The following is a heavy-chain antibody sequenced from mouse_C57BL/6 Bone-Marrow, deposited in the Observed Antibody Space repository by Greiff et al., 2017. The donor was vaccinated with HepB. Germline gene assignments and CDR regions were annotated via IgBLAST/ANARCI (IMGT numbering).Heavy chain of an antibody. CDR2: IWGVGST. CDR3: ASSGITTEGYFDV. V-gene: IGHV2-6*01. CDR1: GFSLTSYG. D-gene: IGHD1-1*01. J-gene: IGHJ1*03. Sequence: QVQLQESGPGLVAPSQSLSITCTVSGFSLTSYGVDWVRQSPGKGLEWLGVIWGVGSTNYNSALKSRLSISKDKSKSQVFLKMNSLQTDDTAMYYCASSGITTEGYFDVWGTGTTVTVSS.